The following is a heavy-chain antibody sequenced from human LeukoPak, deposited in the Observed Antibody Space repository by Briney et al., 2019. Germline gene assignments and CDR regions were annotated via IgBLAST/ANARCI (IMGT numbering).Heavy chain of an antibody. CDR1: GGSISSYY. CDR3: AREGWSGSYMDY. J-gene: IGHJ4*02. CDR2: IYYSGST. D-gene: IGHD1-26*01. V-gene: IGHV4-59*01. Sequence: SETLSLTCTVSGGSISSYYWSWIRQPPGKGLEWLGYIYYSGSTNYNPSLKSRVTISVDTSKNQFSLKLSSVTAADTAVYYCAREGWSGSYMDYWGQGTLVTVSS.